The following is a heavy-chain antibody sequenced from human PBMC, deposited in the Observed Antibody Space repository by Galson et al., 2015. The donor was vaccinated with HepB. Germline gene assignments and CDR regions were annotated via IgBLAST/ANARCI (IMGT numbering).Heavy chain of an antibody. J-gene: IGHJ6*02. Sequence: SLRLSCAASGFTFRNYAMSWVRQAPGKGLEWVSIISVSGGRIDYADSVRGRSTISRDNPKNTRYVQMTSLRAEDTAVYYCAKDQDYSKGEEGYNYYGMDVWGQGTTVTVSS. V-gene: IGHV3-23*01. CDR2: ISVSGGRI. CDR1: GFTFRNYA. D-gene: IGHD4-11*01. CDR3: AKDQDYSKGEEGYNYYGMDV.